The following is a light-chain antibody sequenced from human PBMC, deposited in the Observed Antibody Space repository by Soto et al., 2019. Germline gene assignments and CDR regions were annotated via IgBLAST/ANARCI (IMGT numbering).Light chain of an antibody. V-gene: IGKV3-20*01. J-gene: IGKJ3*01. Sequence: EIVLTQSPGTLSLSPGERATLSCRASQSVSSSYLAWYQQKPGQAPRLLIYGASSRATGIPDRFSGSASGTDFTLTISRLEPEDFAAYYCQQYGSSPPITFGPGTKVDIK. CDR2: GAS. CDR3: QQYGSSPPIT. CDR1: QSVSSSY.